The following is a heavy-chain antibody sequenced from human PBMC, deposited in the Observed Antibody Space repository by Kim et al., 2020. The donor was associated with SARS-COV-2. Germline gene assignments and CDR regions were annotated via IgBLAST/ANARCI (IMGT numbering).Heavy chain of an antibody. CDR1: GFTVSSNY. Sequence: GGSLRLSCAASGFTVSSNYMSWVRQAPGKGLEWVSVIYSGGSTYYADSVKGRFTISRDNSKNTLYLQMNSLRAEDTAVYYCARDRGDPPRPYYYYYYMDVWGKGTTVTVSS. D-gene: IGHD3-16*01. CDR2: IYSGGST. J-gene: IGHJ6*03. V-gene: IGHV3-66*01. CDR3: ARDRGDPPRPYYYYYYMDV.